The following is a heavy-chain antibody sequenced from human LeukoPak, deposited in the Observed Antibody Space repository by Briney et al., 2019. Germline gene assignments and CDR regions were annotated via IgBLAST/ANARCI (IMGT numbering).Heavy chain of an antibody. CDR2: INPSGGST. V-gene: IGHV1-46*01. J-gene: IGHJ6*02. Sequence: ASVKVSCKASGYTFTSYYMHWVRQAPGQGLEWMGIINPSGGSTSYAQKFQGRVTMTRDTSTSTVCMELSSLRSEDTAVYYCARPLVGATSYYGMDVWGQGTTVTVSS. CDR3: ARPLVGATSYYGMDV. D-gene: IGHD1-26*01. CDR1: GYTFTSYY.